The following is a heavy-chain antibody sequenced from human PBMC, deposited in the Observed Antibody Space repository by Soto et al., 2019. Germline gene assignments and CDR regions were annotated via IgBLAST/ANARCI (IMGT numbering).Heavy chain of an antibody. CDR3: ARGAYSSSLFVY. CDR1: GLTFSSYG. V-gene: IGHV3-33*01. J-gene: IGHJ4*02. D-gene: IGHD6-6*01. CDR2: IWYDGRNK. Sequence: QVQLVESGGGVVQPGRSLRLSCAASGLTFSSYGMHWVRQAPGKGLEWVAVIWYDGRNKYYADSVKGRFTISRDNSKNTLYLQMDSLRYEDTAVYYCARGAYSSSLFVYWGQGTLVTVSS.